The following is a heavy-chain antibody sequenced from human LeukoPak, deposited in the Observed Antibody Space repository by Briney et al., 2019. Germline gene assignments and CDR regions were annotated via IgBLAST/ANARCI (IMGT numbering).Heavy chain of an antibody. J-gene: IGHJ4*02. D-gene: IGHD6-13*01. CDR2: IKQDGSEK. Sequence: GGSLRLSCAASGFTFSSYWMNWVRQAPGKGLEWVANIKQDGSEKDYVDSVKGRFTISRDNSKNTLFLQMNSLRAEDTAVYYCARGGYSSSWYHFDFWGQGTLVTVSS. V-gene: IGHV3-7*03. CDR3: ARGGYSSSWYHFDF. CDR1: GFTFSSYW.